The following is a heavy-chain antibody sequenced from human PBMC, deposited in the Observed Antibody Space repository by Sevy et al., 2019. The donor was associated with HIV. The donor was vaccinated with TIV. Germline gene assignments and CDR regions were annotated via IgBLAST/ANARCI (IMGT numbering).Heavy chain of an antibody. Sequence: GGSLRLSCAASGFTFSSYSMSWVRQAPGKGLEWVSSISSSSSYIYYADSVKGRFTISRDNAKNSLYLQMNSLRAEDTAVYYCAKDSVDAFDIWGQRTMVTVSS. CDR2: ISSSSSYI. CDR3: AKDSVDAFDI. V-gene: IGHV3-21*01. J-gene: IGHJ3*02. CDR1: GFTFSSYS.